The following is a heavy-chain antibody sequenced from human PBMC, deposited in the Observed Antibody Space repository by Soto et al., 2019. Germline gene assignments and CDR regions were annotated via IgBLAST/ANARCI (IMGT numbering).Heavy chain of an antibody. J-gene: IGHJ4*02. CDR1: GCSLSTNP. Sequence: SVKVSCKASGCSLSTNPTSWVRQAPGQGLEWMGGTGSGTGPGNHAQKFQGRLTVTADKSTGTVYMELTNLSSEDTAVYYCARRDSGGFFRFFDSWGQGTLVTVSS. D-gene: IGHD2-15*01. CDR3: ARRDSGGFFRFFDS. V-gene: IGHV1-69*06. CDR2: TGSGTGPG.